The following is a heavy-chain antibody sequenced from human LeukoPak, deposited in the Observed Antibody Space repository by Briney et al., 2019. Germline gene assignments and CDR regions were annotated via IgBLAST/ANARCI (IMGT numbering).Heavy chain of an antibody. Sequence: GGSLRLSCAASGFTFSNYFMGWVRQAPGKGLEWVANINKDGSGTSYADSVRGRLTISRDNAKNSLYLQMNGLRVEDTAVYYCARGCCTVSGLYFEFWGQGSLVTVSS. V-gene: IGHV3-7*03. D-gene: IGHD3-9*01. J-gene: IGHJ4*02. CDR1: GFTFSNYF. CDR2: INKDGSGT. CDR3: ARGCCTVSGLYFEF.